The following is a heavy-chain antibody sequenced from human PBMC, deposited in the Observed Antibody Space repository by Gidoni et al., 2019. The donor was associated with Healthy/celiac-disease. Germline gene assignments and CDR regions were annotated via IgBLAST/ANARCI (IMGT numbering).Heavy chain of an antibody. V-gene: IGHV1-18*01. CDR3: ARDSTVGAAAGVLGFDP. J-gene: IGHJ5*02. CDR1: GYTYTRYG. D-gene: IGHD6-13*01. Sequence: QAQLVQSGSEVKKHGASVKDCCKASGYTYTRYGISWGRPAPGQGLAWMGWISAYNGNTNYAQKLQGRVAMTTDTSTSTAYMELRSLRSDDTAVYYCARDSTVGAAAGVLGFDPWGQGTLVTVSS. CDR2: ISAYNGNT.